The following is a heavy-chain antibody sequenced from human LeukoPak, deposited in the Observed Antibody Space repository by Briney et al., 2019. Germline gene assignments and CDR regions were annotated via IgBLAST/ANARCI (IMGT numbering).Heavy chain of an antibody. D-gene: IGHD7-27*01. CDR1: GYTFTSYG. J-gene: IGHJ4*02. CDR3: ARDHWGLGTFDY. V-gene: IGHV1-18*01. CDR2: ISAYNGNT. Sequence: ASVKVSCKGSGYTFTSYGISWVRQAPGQRLEWMGWISAYNGNTNYAQKLQGRVTMTTDTSTSTAYMELRSLRSDDTAVYYCARDHWGLGTFDYWGQGTLVTVSS.